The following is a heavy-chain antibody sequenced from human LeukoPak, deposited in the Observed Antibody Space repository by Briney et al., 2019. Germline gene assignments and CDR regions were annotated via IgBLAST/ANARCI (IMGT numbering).Heavy chain of an antibody. Sequence: ASVKVSCKASGYTFTNFGISWVRQAPGQGLEWMRWISAYSGNTNYAQRLQGRVTLTTDTSTSTAYMELGSLGSDDTAVYYCARDQVVGATAGTFDYWGQGTLVTVSP. V-gene: IGHV1-18*01. CDR1: GYTFTNFG. CDR3: ARDQVVGATAGTFDY. J-gene: IGHJ4*02. CDR2: ISAYSGNT. D-gene: IGHD1-26*01.